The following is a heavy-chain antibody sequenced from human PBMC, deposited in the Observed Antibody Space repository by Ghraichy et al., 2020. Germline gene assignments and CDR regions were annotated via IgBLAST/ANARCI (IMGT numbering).Heavy chain of an antibody. CDR2: IIPIFGTA. CDR3: ARAGDSSSWGYYYYMDV. CDR1: GGTFSSYA. D-gene: IGHD6-13*01. V-gene: IGHV1-69*06. Sequence: SVKVSCKASGGTFSSYAISWVRQAPGQGLEWMGGIIPIFGTANYAQKFQGRVTITADKSTSTAYMELSSLRSEDTAVYYCARAGDSSSWGYYYYMDVWGKGTSVTVSS. J-gene: IGHJ6*03.